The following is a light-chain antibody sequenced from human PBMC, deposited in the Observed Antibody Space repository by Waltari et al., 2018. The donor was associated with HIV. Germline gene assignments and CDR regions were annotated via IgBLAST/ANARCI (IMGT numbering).Light chain of an antibody. V-gene: IGKV3-20*01. Sequence: VLTQSPGTLSLSPVEQATPSCRATETIENNYLAWYQQKPGQAPRLHSYGVWSRATGIPDRFIGSGSGTDFTLTISRLESEDFAVYYCQHYVRSPITFGQGTRLEIK. CDR1: ETIENNY. CDR3: QHYVRSPIT. CDR2: GVW. J-gene: IGKJ5*01.